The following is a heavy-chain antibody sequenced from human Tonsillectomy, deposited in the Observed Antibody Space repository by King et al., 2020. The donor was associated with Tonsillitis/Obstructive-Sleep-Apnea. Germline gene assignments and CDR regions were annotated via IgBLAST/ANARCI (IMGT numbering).Heavy chain of an antibody. CDR2: INPSSGVT. CDR3: ARDDTVGRYIDS. CDR1: GYTFTRYY. V-gene: IGHV1-46*01. J-gene: IGHJ4*02. Sequence: QLVQSGAEVKTPGASVKVSFNASGYTFTRYYINWVRQARGQGLEWMKIINPSSGVTTYEQKFKGRCSMTTDTSASTVYLELSSLRSEDTAVYYCARDDTVGRYIDSWGQGTLVTVSS. D-gene: IGHD2-21*01.